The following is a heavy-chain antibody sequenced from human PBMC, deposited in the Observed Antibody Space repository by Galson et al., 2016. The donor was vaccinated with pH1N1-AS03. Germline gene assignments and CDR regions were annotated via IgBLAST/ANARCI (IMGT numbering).Heavy chain of an antibody. D-gene: IGHD3-22*01. CDR3: ASSPDYSETSVYYGTAY. CDR2: LIPIFHTP. J-gene: IGHJ4*02. Sequence: SVKVSCKASGGTFSSYAFTWVRQAPGQGLEWVGGLIPIFHTPNYAQKFQGRVTIIADKSTSTAYLELRSLTSEDTAVYYCASSPDYSETSVYYGTAYWGQGTLVTVSS. CDR1: GGTFSSYA. V-gene: IGHV1-69*06.